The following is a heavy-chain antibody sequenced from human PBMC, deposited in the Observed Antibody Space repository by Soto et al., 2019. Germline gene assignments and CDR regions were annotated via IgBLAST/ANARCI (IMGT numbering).Heavy chain of an antibody. CDR3: ARARAIYYGMDV. J-gene: IGHJ6*02. CDR2: IYYSGST. V-gene: IGHV4-59*01. D-gene: IGHD3-9*01. CDR1: GGSISSYY. Sequence: QVQLQESGPGLVKPSETLSLTCTVSGGSISSYYWSWIRQPPGKGLEWIGYIYYSGSTNYNPSLKSRVTISVDTSKNQFSLKLSSVTAADTAVYYCARARAIYYGMDVWGQGTTVTVSS.